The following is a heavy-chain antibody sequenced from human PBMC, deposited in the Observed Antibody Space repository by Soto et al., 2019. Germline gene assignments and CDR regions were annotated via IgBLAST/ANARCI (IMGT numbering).Heavy chain of an antibody. J-gene: IGHJ4*02. CDR3: VRGGVHYYDNSFDY. CDR1: GFSLIPYW. V-gene: IGHV3-7*03. Sequence: EVVLVESGGGLVQPGGSLRLSCAASGFSLIPYWMSWVRQAPGKGLEWVSNIKQDGSERNYVNSVKSRFTISRDNAKNSVYLEMNSLRAEDTAVYYCVRGGVHYYDNSFDYWGQGTLVTVSS. CDR2: IKQDGSER. D-gene: IGHD3-22*01.